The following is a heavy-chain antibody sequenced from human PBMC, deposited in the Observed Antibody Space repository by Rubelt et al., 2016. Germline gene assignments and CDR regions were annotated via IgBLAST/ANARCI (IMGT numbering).Heavy chain of an antibody. J-gene: IGHJ4*02. CDR3: ARGLQWLLYYFDY. CDR2: IIPIFGTA. V-gene: IGHV1-69*01. Sequence: QVQLVQSGAEVKKPGASVKVSCKASGYTFTGYYMHWVRQAPGQGLEWMGWIIPIFGTANYAQKFQGRVTITADESTSTAYMELSSLRSEETAVYYCARGLQWLLYYFDYWGQGTLVTVSS. D-gene: IGHD5-12*01. CDR1: GYTFTGYY.